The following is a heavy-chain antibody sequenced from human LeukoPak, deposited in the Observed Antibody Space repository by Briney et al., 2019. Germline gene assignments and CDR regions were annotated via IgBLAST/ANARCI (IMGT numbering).Heavy chain of an antibody. CDR3: ARDFGIVGATPSI. Sequence: ASVKVSCKASGYTFTGYYMHRVRQAPGQGLEWMGWINPNSGGTNYAQKFQGRVTMTRDTSISTAYMELSRLRSDDTAVYYCARDFGIVGATPSIWGQGTMVTVSS. J-gene: IGHJ3*02. CDR2: INPNSGGT. CDR1: GYTFTGYY. V-gene: IGHV1-2*02. D-gene: IGHD1-26*01.